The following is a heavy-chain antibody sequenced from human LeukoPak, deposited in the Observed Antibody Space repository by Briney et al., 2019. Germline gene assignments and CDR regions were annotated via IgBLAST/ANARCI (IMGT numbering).Heavy chain of an antibody. Sequence: PSETLSLTCTVSGGSISSYYWSWIRQPPGKGLEWIGYIYYSGSTNYNPSLKSRVTIPVDTSKNQFSLKLSSVTAADTAVYYCARDVLSGCDYWGQGTLVTVSS. J-gene: IGHJ4*02. CDR2: IYYSGST. V-gene: IGHV4-59*01. CDR1: GGSISSYY. CDR3: ARDVLSGCDY. D-gene: IGHD3-16*01.